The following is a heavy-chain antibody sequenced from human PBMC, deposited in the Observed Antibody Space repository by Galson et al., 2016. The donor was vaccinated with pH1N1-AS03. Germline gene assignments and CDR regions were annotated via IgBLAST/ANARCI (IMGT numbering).Heavy chain of an antibody. V-gene: IGHV4-39*01. CDR3: ARPLAVTDAFDI. CDR1: YF. Sequence: YFMSWIRQPPGKGLEWIGSIYYSGTTYYTSSLKSRVTISVDTSKNEFSLRLTSVTAADTAVYYCARPLAVTDAFDIWGQGTMVTIS. CDR2: IYYSGTT. J-gene: IGHJ3*02. D-gene: IGHD2-21*02.